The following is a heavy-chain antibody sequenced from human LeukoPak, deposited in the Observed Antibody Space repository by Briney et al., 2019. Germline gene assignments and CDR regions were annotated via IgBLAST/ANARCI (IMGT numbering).Heavy chain of an antibody. Sequence: ASVKVSCKASGGTFTSYDINWVRQATGQGLEWMGWMNPNSGNTGYAQKFQGRVTITRNTSISTAYMELSSLRSEDTAVYYCARGIAARPFLGSYYCYMDVWGKGTTVTVSS. CDR3: ARGIAARPFLGSYYCYMDV. CDR2: MNPNSGNT. V-gene: IGHV1-8*01. D-gene: IGHD6-6*01. CDR1: GGTFTSYD. J-gene: IGHJ6*03.